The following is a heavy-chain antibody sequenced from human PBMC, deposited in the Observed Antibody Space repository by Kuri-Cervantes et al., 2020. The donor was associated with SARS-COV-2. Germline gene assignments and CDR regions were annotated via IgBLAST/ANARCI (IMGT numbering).Heavy chain of an antibody. CDR1: GGSISSDRYY. D-gene: IGHD3-22*01. CDR3: ARGTHYFDSTTYWSTGWV. CDR2: IYPSGST. J-gene: IGHJ4*02. V-gene: IGHV4-61*02. Sequence: SETLSLTCTVSGGSISSDRYYWSWIRQPAGKGLEWIGRIYPSGSTNYHPSLKSRGTLSVDTSKNQFSLKLSSVTAADTAVYYCARGTHYFDSTTYWSTGWVWGQGTLVTVSS.